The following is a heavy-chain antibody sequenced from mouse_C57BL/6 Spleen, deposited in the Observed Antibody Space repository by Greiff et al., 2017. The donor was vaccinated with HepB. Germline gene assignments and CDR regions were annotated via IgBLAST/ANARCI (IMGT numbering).Heavy chain of an antibody. D-gene: IGHD2-5*01. CDR1: GYTFTDYY. J-gene: IGHJ4*01. CDR3: ARGDYSNPYAMEY. CDR2: INPNNGGT. V-gene: IGHV1-26*01. Sequence: VQLQQSGPELVKPGASVKISCKASGYTFTDYYMNWVKQSHGKSLEWIGDINPNNGGTSYNQKFKGKATLTVDKSSSTAYMELRSLTSEDSAVYYCARGDYSNPYAMEYWGQETSETVSS.